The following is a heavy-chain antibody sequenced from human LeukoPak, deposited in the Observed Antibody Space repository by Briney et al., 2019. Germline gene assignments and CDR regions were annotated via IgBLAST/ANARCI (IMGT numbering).Heavy chain of an antibody. V-gene: IGHV4-34*01. J-gene: IGHJ3*02. CDR1: GGSFSDYY. D-gene: IGHD3-16*02. CDR2: INHSGST. CDR3: ARAGYDYVWGSYRKDAFDI. Sequence: SETLSLTCAVYGGSFSDYYWSWIRQPPEKGLEWIGEINHSGSTNYNPSLKSRVTISVDTSKNQFSLKLSSVTAADTAVYYCARAGYDYVWGSYRKDAFDIWGQGTMVTVSP.